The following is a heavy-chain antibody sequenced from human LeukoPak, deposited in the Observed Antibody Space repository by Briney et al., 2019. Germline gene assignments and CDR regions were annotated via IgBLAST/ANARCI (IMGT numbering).Heavy chain of an antibody. D-gene: IGHD2-2*01. J-gene: IGHJ4*02. CDR1: GGSISSHY. V-gene: IGHV4-59*11. CDR3: ARLVVPAVTAYYFDY. CDR2: IYYSGST. Sequence: PSETLSLTCAVYGGSISSHYWSWIRQPPGKGLEWIGYIYYSGSTNYNPSLKSRVTISVDTSKNQFSLKLSSVTAADTAVYYCARLVVPAVTAYYFDYWGQGTLVTVSS.